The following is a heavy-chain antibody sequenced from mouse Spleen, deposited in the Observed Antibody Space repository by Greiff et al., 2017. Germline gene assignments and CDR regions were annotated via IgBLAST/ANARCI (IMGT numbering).Heavy chain of an antibody. J-gene: IGHJ2*01. V-gene: IGHV1-15*01. CDR1: GYTFTDYE. Sequence: QVQLQQSGAELVRPGASVTLSCKASGYTFTDYEMHWVKQTPVHGLEWIGAIDPETGGTAYNQKFKGKAILTADKSSSTAYMELRSLTSEDSAVYYCASAEYYFDYWGQGTTLTVSS. D-gene: IGHD6-1*01. CDR3: ASAEYYFDY. CDR2: IDPETGGT.